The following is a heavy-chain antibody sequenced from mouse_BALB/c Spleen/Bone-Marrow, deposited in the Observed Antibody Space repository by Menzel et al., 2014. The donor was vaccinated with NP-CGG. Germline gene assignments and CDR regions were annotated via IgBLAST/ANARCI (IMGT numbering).Heavy chain of an antibody. CDR3: ARRYDGYYGYFDV. D-gene: IGHD2-3*01. J-gene: IGHJ1*01. V-gene: IGHV3-2*02. CDR2: ISYSGST. Sequence: VQLQQSGPDLVKPSQSLSLTCTVTGYSITSDYAWNWIRQFPGNKLEWMGYISYSGSTSYNPSLKSRISITRDTSKNQFFLQLNSVTTEDTATYYCARRYDGYYGYFDVWGAGTTVTVSS. CDR1: GYSITSDYA.